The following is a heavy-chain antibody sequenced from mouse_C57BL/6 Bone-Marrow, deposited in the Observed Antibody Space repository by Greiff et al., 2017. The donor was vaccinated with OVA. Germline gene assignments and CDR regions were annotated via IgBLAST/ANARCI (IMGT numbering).Heavy chain of an antibody. D-gene: IGHD2-12*01. J-gene: IGHJ3*01. CDR3: TRSGGYYSLFY. V-gene: IGHV1-15*01. CDR1: GYTFTDYE. CDR2: IDPETGGT. Sequence: VQLQQSGAELVRPGASVTLSCKASGYTFTDYEMHWVKQTPVHGLEWIGAIDPETGGTAYNQKIKGKAILTADKSSSTAYMELRSLTSEDSAVYYCTRSGGYYSLFYWGQGTLVTVSA.